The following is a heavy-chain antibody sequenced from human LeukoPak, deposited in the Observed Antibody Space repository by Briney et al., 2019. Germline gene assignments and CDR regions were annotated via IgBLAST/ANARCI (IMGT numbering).Heavy chain of an antibody. J-gene: IGHJ4*02. CDR3: VSHSGIYRFDS. V-gene: IGHV4-59*08. D-gene: IGHD3-16*02. Sequence: SETLSLTCTVSGDSISSFYWSWVRQSSGKGLEWIGLISHSGTTNYNPSLNNRVTMSVDPSTSRFSLRLTSVTAADTAVYYCVSHSGIYRFDSWGQGILVSAFS. CDR2: ISHSGTT. CDR1: GDSISSFY.